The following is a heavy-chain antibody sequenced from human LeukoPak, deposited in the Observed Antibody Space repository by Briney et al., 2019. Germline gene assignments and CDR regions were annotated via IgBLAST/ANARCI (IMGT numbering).Heavy chain of an antibody. V-gene: IGHV3-21*01. CDR2: ISTNSTYT. CDR1: GFTFNQFS. Sequence: GGSLRLSCAASGFTFNQFSFNWVRQAPGKGLEWVSSISTNSTYTYYADSVKGRFTISRDNAKNSLFLQMNSLRAEDTAVYYCAREVTPYYWGQGTLVTVSS. CDR3: AREVTPYY. D-gene: IGHD4-23*01. J-gene: IGHJ4*02.